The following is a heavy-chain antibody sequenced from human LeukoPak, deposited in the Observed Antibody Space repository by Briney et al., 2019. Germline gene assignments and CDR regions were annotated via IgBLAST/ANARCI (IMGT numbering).Heavy chain of an antibody. CDR3: ARGTYYYDSGAFDI. D-gene: IGHD3-22*01. J-gene: IGHJ3*02. CDR1: GFPVSNNY. Sequence: PGGSLRLSCAASGFPVSNNYMSWVRQAPGQGLEWVSVIYSGGSTYYADSVKGRFTISRDNSKNTLYLQMNSLRAEDTAVYYCARGTYYYDSGAFDIWGQGTMVTVSS. V-gene: IGHV3-53*01. CDR2: IYSGGST.